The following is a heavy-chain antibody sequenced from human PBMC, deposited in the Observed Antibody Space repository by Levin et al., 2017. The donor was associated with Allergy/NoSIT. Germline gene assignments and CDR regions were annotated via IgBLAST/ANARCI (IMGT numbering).Heavy chain of an antibody. CDR1: GFTFSSYA. J-gene: IGHJ1*01. CDR2: ISGSGVST. CDR3: AKDRDCGGDCYSFQH. V-gene: IGHV3-23*01. Sequence: GESLKISCAASGFTFSSYAMSWVRQAPGKGLEWVSSISGSGVSTYYADSVKGRFTIPRDNSKNTLFVQMNSLRAEDTAVYYCAKDRDCGGDCYSFQHWGQGTLVTVSS. D-gene: IGHD2-21*02.